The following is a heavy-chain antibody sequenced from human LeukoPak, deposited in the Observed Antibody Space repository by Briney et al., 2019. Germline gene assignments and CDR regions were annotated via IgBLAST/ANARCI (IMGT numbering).Heavy chain of an antibody. V-gene: IGHV3-23*01. CDR2: IGSDENR. D-gene: IGHD2-8*02. CDR1: GFTFSENA. Sequence: GGSLRLSCTAAGFTFSENAMGWVRQAPGKGLEWVSGIGSDENRLYADSVKGRFTISRDNSKNTLYLQMNSLRVEDTAVYYCAKDVIHWSFDHWGQGTLVTVSS. CDR3: AKDVIHWSFDH. J-gene: IGHJ4*02.